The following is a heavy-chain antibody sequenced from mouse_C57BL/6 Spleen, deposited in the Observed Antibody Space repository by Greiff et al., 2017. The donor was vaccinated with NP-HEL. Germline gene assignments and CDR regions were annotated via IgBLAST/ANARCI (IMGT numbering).Heavy chain of an antibody. CDR3: ARGRGNVYYYAMDY. D-gene: IGHD2-1*01. CDR2: IDPSDSDT. V-gene: IGHV1-52*01. J-gene: IGHJ4*01. Sequence: QVQLQQPGAELVRPGSSVKLSCKASGYTFTSYWMHWVKQRPIQGLEWIGNIDPSDSDTHYNQKFKDKATLTVDKSSSTAYMQLSSLTSEDSAVYYCARGRGNVYYYAMDYWGQGTSVTVSS. CDR1: GYTFTSYW.